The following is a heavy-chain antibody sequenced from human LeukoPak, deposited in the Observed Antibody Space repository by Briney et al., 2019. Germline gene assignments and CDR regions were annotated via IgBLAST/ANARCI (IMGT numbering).Heavy chain of an antibody. CDR1: GFTVSGNN. V-gene: IGHV3-66*01. D-gene: IGHD3-16*02. CDR2: IYSGGST. Sequence: PGGSLKLSCAPSGFTVSGNNRSGVGQAPGKGLEGVSVIYSGGSTYYADSVKGRFTISRDNSKNTLYLQMNSLRAEDTAVYYCARDQDDYVWGSYRYYFDYWGQGTLVTVSS. CDR3: ARDQDDYVWGSYRYYFDY. J-gene: IGHJ4*02.